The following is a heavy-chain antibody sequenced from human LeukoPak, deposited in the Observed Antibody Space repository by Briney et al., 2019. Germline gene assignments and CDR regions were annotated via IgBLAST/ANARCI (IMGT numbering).Heavy chain of an antibody. CDR3: AKEHDYTNAAPEWGFDS. D-gene: IGHD2-2*02. V-gene: IGHV3-23*01. CDR1: GFTFSIYA. Sequence: GGPLRLSCAASGFTFSIYAMSWVRQAPGKGLEWVSGISGSSSHTKDADFVRGRFTIYRDNSRNTLYLQLNSLRAEDTAVYYCAKEHDYTNAAPEWGFDSWGQGTLVIVSS. J-gene: IGHJ4*02. CDR2: ISGSSSHT.